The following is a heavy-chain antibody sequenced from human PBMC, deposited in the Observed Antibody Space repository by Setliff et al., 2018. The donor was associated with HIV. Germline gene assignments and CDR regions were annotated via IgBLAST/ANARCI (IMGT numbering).Heavy chain of an antibody. CDR2: ISSSGSSI. Sequence: GGSLRLSCAASGFSFSSYEMNWVHQAPGKGLEWVSYISSSGSSIYYADSVKGRFTISRDNAKNSLYLQMNSLRAEDTAVYYCARDEGSGTDYWGQGTLVTVSS. CDR3: ARDEGSGTDY. CDR1: GFSFSSYE. V-gene: IGHV3-48*03. J-gene: IGHJ4*02. D-gene: IGHD1-1*01.